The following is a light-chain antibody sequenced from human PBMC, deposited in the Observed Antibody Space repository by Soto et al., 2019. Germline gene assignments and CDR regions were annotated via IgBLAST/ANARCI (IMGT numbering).Light chain of an antibody. J-gene: IGKJ4*01. CDR2: GAS. V-gene: IGKV3-20*01. CDR1: QSVSSSY. Sequence: IVMTQSPATLSMSPGERATLSCRASQSVSSSYLAWYQQKPGQAPRLLIYGASSRATGIPDRFSGSGSGTDFTLTISRLEPEDFAVYYCQQYGSSPFGGGTKVDIK. CDR3: QQYGSSP.